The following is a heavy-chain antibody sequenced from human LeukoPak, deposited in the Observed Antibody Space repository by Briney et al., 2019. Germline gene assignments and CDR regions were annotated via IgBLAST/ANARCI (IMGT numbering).Heavy chain of an antibody. D-gene: IGHD5-12*01. Sequence: GGSLRLSCAASGFTFSSYSMNWVRQAPGKGLEWVSSISSSSNYIYYADSVKGRFTISRDNAKNSLYLQMNSLRAEDTAVYYCARDPSTYSGYAGLDYWGQGTLVTVSS. CDR3: ARDPSTYSGYAGLDY. CDR2: ISSSSNYI. V-gene: IGHV3-21*01. J-gene: IGHJ4*02. CDR1: GFTFSSYS.